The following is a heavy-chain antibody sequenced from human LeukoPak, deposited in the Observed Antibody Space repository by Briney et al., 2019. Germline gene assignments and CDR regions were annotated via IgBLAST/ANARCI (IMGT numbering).Heavy chain of an antibody. D-gene: IGHD6-6*01. V-gene: IGHV3-48*01. Sequence: GGSLRLSCAASGFTFSNYGMNWVRQAPGKGLEWVSYISSPSSSLYYADSVKGRFTISRDNAKNSLFLQMNNLRAEDTAVYYCARGGAPRPDYWGQGTLVTVSS. CDR1: GFTFSNYG. J-gene: IGHJ4*02. CDR2: ISSPSSSL. CDR3: ARGGAPRPDY.